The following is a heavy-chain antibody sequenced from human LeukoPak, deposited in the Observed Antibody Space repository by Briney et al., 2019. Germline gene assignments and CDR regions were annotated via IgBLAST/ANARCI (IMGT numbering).Heavy chain of an antibody. V-gene: IGHV1-18*01. D-gene: IGHD3-22*01. CDR2: ISAYNGNT. J-gene: IGHJ4*02. CDR1: GYTFSSYG. Sequence: ASVNVSCKASGYTFSSYGFSWVRQAPGQGLEWMGWISAYNGNTIYAQKLQGRVTMTTDTSTSTAYLELRSLRSDDTAVYYCARAGYYYHTSGYYYVYWGQGTLVTVSS. CDR3: ARAGYYYHTSGYYYVY.